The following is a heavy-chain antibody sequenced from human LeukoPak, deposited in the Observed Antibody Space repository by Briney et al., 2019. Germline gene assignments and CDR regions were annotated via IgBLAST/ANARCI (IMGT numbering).Heavy chain of an antibody. CDR2: IYPDDSDT. D-gene: IGHD6-19*01. CDR1: GYSFATYW. V-gene: IGHV5-51*04. J-gene: IGHJ4*02. Sequence: GEPLKIPCKRSGYSFATYWIGWARQMPGEGLDWRGIIYPDDSDTRYSPPFRAQVTTPADKPSTTAYRQWTSLKAADTPGFSCARVYSRGWFLDYWGQGTLVTVSS. CDR3: ARVYSRGWFLDY.